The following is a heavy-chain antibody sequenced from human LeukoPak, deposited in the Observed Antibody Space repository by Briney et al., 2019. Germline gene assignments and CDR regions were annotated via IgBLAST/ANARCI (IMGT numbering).Heavy chain of an antibody. V-gene: IGHV3-30*02. D-gene: IGHD3-22*01. J-gene: IGHJ4*02. CDR3: AKSILRSGYYYLFDY. CDR2: IRYDGRSE. Sequence: GGSLRLSCAASGFTFGNFGMHWVLQAPGKGLEWVAFIRYDGRSEYYADSVKGRFTISRDNSKNTLYLRMNSLRAEDTAVYYCAKSILRSGYYYLFDYWGQGTLVTVSS. CDR1: GFTFGNFG.